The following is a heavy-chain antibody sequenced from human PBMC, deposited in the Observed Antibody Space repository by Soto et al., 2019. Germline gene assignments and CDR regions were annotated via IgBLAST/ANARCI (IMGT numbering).Heavy chain of an antibody. V-gene: IGHV5-51*01. CDR1: GYSFTNYW. CDR2: IYPRDSET. Sequence: GESLKISCRGSGYSFTNYWIAWVRQVPGKGLEWVGIIYPRDSETRLSPSVQGRVTISVDTSTSTAYLQWSSLRASDTGIYYCAKQVRSDGPGDSWGHGTLVTVSS. D-gene: IGHD2-15*01. CDR3: AKQVRSDGPGDS. J-gene: IGHJ5*01.